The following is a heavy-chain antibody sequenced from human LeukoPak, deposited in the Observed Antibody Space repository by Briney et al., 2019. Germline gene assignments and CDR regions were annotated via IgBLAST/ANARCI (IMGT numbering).Heavy chain of an antibody. D-gene: IGHD5-18*01. Sequence: GGSLRLSCVASGFTFSNYWMSWVRQAPGKGLEWVANIKQDGSEMYYVESVKGRFTISRDNAENSLYLQMNSLRVEDTAVYYCARVLRGHSYGYYFDYWGQGTLVTVSS. CDR1: GFTFSNYW. V-gene: IGHV3-7*03. J-gene: IGHJ4*02. CDR2: IKQDGSEM. CDR3: ARVLRGHSYGYYFDY.